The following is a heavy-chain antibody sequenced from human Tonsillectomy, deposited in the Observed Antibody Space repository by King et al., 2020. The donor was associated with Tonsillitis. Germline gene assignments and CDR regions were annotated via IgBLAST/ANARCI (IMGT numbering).Heavy chain of an antibody. V-gene: IGHV3-23*03. CDR1: GFTFSSYA. Sequence: VQLVESGGGLVQPGGSLRLSCAASGFTFSSYAMSWVRQAPGKGLEWVSVIYSGGSSTYYADSVKGRLTISRDNSKNTLYLQMNSLRAEDTAVYYCAREVTGSFDYWGQGTLVTVSS. CDR3: AREVTGSFDY. J-gene: IGHJ4*02. D-gene: IGHD7-27*01. CDR2: IYSGGSST.